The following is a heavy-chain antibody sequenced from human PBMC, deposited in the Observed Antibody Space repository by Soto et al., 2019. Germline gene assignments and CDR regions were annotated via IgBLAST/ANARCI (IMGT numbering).Heavy chain of an antibody. Sequence: VQLLESGGGLVHPGGSLRLSCVASGFTFSSFAMNWVRQAPGKGLEWVAVISYDGSNKYYADSVKGRFTISRDNSKNTLYLQMNSLRAEDTAVYYCAKSSHGFDPWGQGTLVTVSS. V-gene: IGHV3-30*18. CDR3: AKSSHGFDP. CDR2: ISYDGSNK. CDR1: GFTFSSFA. J-gene: IGHJ5*02.